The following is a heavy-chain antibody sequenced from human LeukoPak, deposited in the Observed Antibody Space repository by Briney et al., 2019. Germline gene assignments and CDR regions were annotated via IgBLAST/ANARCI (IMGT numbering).Heavy chain of an antibody. CDR3: SREGGGSDSLAAPPSGDH. CDR2: ISSTSKTV. V-gene: IGHV3-48*02. D-gene: IGHD5-12*01. J-gene: IGHJ4*02. CDR1: GFSFSDYT. Sequence: PGGSLRLSCVASGFSFSDYTMNWVRQAPGKGLEWVSYISSTSKTVYYADSVKGRFTISRDNAKNTLHLQMNSLRDEDTAVYYCSREGGGSDSLAAPPSGDHWGQGTLVTVSS.